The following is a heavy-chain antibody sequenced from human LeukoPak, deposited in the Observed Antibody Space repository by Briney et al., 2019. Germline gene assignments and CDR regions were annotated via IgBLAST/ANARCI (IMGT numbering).Heavy chain of an antibody. CDR2: IIPIFGTA. V-gene: IGHV1-69*05. J-gene: IGHJ4*02. CDR3: ARVARGYSGYEAYYFDY. D-gene: IGHD5-12*01. CDR1: GGTFSSYA. Sequence: ASVKVSRKASGGTFSSYAISWVRQAPGQGLEWMGGIIPIFGTANYAQKFQGRVTITTDESTSTAYMELSSLRSEDTAVYYCARVARGYSGYEAYYFDYWGQGTLVTVSS.